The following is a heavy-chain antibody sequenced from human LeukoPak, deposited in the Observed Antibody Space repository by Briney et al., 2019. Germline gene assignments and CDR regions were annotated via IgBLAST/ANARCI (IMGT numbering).Heavy chain of an antibody. J-gene: IGHJ4*02. CDR3: ARAGPASPRITIFGVALRGYFDY. V-gene: IGHV3-7*01. CDR2: IKQDGSEK. CDR1: GFTFSSYW. Sequence: GGSLRLSCAASGFTFSSYWMSWVRQALGKGLEWVANIKQDGSEKYYVDSVKGRFTISRDNAKNSLYLQMNSLRAEDTAVYYCARAGPASPRITIFGVALRGYFDYWGQGALVTVSS. D-gene: IGHD3-3*01.